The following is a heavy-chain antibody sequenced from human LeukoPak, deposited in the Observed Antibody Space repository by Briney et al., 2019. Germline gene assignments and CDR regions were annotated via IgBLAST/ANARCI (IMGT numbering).Heavy chain of an antibody. J-gene: IGHJ4*02. CDR3: VRAGWELDY. CDR2: IKEDGSEK. CDR1: GFIFREYW. Sequence: GGSLRLSCAASGFIFREYWMSWVRQAPGKGLQWVAHIKEDGSEKYYLDSVNGRFTIARDDAKTSLYLQMHSLRDEDKALYYCVRAGWELDYWGQGTPVTVSS. V-gene: IGHV3-7*01. D-gene: IGHD1-1*01.